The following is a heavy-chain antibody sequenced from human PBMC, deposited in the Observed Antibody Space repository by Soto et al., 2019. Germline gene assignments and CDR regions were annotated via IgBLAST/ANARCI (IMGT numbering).Heavy chain of an antibody. CDR2: TYHSGTP. CDR1: YGSINNYY. CDR3: ARDTYGDYVGYFEP. J-gene: IGHJ5*02. Sequence: SQTLSVTWTVSYGSINNYYWPCILQTPGQALEWIGHTYHSGTPYSNPSLKSRVIISVDRSKNQFSLKVRSVTAADTAVYYCARDTYGDYVGYFEPWGQGIQVTVSS. D-gene: IGHD3-9*01. V-gene: IGHV4-30-2*01.